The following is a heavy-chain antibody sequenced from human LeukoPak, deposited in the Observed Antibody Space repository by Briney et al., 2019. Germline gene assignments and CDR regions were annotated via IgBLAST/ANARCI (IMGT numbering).Heavy chain of an antibody. CDR3: ARDSSGALDAFDI. CDR1: GGTFSSYA. V-gene: IGHV1-69*05. CDR2: IIPIFGTA. J-gene: IGHJ3*02. D-gene: IGHD2-15*01. Sequence: SVKVSCKASGGTFSSYAISWVRQAPGQGLEWMGGIIPIFGTANYAQKFQGKVTITTDESTSTAYMELSSLRSEDTAVYYCARDSSGALDAFDIWGQGTMVTVSS.